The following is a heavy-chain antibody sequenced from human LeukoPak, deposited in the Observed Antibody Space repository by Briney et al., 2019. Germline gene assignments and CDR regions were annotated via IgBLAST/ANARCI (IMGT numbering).Heavy chain of an antibody. V-gene: IGHV4-31*03. CDR1: GGSISSGGYY. CDR3: ARRTVTTLYNWFDP. J-gene: IGHJ5*02. D-gene: IGHD4-17*01. CDR2: IYYSGST. Sequence: SETLSLTCTVSGGSISSGGYYWSWIPQHPGQGLEWIGYIYYSGSTYYNPSLKSRVTISVDTSKNQFSLKLSSVTAADTAVYYCARRTVTTLYNWFDPWGQGTLVTVSS.